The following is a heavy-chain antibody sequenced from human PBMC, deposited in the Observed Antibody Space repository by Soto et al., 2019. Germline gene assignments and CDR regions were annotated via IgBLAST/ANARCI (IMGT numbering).Heavy chain of an antibody. V-gene: IGHV4-31*03. CDR2: IYYSGTT. D-gene: IGHD2-21*01. CDR3: AASCVACGGFNYYGMDV. J-gene: IGHJ6*02. Sequence: SETLSLTCTASGGXISSGGYYWYWIRQHPGKGLEWIGYIYYSGTTYYNPSLKSRVTISVDTSKNQFSLKLSSVTAADTAVYYCAASCVACGGFNYYGMDVWGQGTTVTVSS. CDR1: GGXISSGGYY.